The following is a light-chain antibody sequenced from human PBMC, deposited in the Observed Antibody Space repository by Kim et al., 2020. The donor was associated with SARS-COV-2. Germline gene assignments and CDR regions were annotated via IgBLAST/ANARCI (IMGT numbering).Light chain of an antibody. Sequence: QSVLTQPPSVSGPPGQWVTISCSGSSSNIGSNIVNWFQQLPGTAPQLLIYTNTKRPSGVPDRFSGSKSGTSASLAISGLQSEDEADYYCASWDDRLNGMLFGGGTQLTVL. J-gene: IGLJ3*02. CDR3: ASWDDRLNGML. CDR2: TNT. CDR1: SSNIGSNI. V-gene: IGLV1-44*01.